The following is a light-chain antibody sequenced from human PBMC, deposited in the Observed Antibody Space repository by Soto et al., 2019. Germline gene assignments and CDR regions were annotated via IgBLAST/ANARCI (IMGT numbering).Light chain of an antibody. J-gene: IGKJ5*01. CDR2: DTS. CDR3: QQYNTWTSIT. V-gene: IGKV3-15*01. CDR1: QSVSRK. Sequence: EIVMTQSPVTLSVSPGERSTLSGISSQSVSRKLVWYQQKPGQAPRLLIYDTSTRATGIPARFSGSGSGTEFTLTISSLQSEDFAVYYCQQYNTWTSITFGQGTRLEI.